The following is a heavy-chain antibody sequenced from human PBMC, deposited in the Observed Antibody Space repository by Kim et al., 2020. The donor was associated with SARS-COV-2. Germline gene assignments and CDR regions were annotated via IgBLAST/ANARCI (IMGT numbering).Heavy chain of an antibody. CDR2: TYYRSKWYK. J-gene: IGHJ6*02. CDR3: ARDLAAGGSLVGMDV. CDR1: GDRVSSNSAA. Sequence: SQTLSLTCAISGDRVSSNSAAWTWIRQSPSRGLEWLGRTYYRSKWYKDYALSVKSRISINPDTSKNQFSLQLNSVTPEDTAVYYCARDLAAGGSLVGMDVWGQGTTVTVSS. D-gene: IGHD6-13*01. V-gene: IGHV6-1*01.